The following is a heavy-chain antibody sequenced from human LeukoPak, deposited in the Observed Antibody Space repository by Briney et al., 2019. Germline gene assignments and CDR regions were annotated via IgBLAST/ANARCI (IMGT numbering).Heavy chain of an antibody. D-gene: IGHD6-6*01. CDR1: GGSFSGYY. V-gene: IGHV4-34*01. CDR2: INHSGST. J-gene: IGHJ5*02. Sequence: PSETLSLTCAVYGGSFSGYYWSWIRQPPGKGLERIGEINHSGSTNYNPSLKSRVTISVDTSKNQFSLKLSSVTAADTAVYYCARSSARRNWFDPWGQGTLVTVSS. CDR3: ARSSARRNWFDP.